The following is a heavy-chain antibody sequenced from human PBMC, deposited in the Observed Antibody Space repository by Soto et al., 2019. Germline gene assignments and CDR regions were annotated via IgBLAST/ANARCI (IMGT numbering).Heavy chain of an antibody. Sequence: PGESLKISCKASGYKFANFWIGWVRQMPGKGLEWMGMVYPGDSDTRYSPPFRGKVTISADESTTTAYLQWHSLKASDTDMYYCASGDFLDYWGQGTLVTVSS. CDR1: GYKFANFW. CDR3: ASGDFLDY. J-gene: IGHJ4*02. V-gene: IGHV5-51*01. CDR2: VYPGDSDT.